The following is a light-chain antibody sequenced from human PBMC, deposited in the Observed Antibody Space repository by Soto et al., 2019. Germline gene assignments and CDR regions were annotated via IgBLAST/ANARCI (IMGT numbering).Light chain of an antibody. V-gene: IGKV1-9*01. J-gene: IGKJ2*01. CDR1: QGISSH. CDR2: ATS. Sequence: DIQLTQSPSFLSASVGDRVTITCRASQGISSHLGWYQQRPGKPPKHLIYATSSLQSGVPSRFSGSGSGTEFTLTISSLQPEDFATYYCHQLTNFGQGTKLEIK. CDR3: HQLTN.